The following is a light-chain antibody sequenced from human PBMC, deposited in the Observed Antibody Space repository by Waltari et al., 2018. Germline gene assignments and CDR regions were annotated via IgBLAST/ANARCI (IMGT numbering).Light chain of an antibody. V-gene: IGKV1-33*01. CDR2: DTS. J-gene: IGKJ4*01. CDR3: QQCNNVPLT. CDR1: QDIKEY. Sequence: DIQMTQSPSSLSASVGDRLTITCQASQDIKEYLNWYHQKPGEAPKLLIYDTSNLATGVPSRFRATGSGTHFSFTITSLQPEDAGTYYCQQCNNVPLTFGGGTKVQI.